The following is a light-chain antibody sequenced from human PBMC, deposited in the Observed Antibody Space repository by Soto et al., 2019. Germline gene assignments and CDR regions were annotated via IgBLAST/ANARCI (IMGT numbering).Light chain of an antibody. CDR2: GAS. V-gene: IGKV3-20*01. CDR3: QQYTRALIT. J-gene: IGKJ5*01. Sequence: EIVLTQSPGTLSLSPGERATLSCRASESVTKSYLAWYQQRPGQAPRLLISGASRRATGIPDRFSGSGSGTDFTLTISRLEPEDFAVYYCQQYTRALITFGQGTRLEIK. CDR1: ESVTKSY.